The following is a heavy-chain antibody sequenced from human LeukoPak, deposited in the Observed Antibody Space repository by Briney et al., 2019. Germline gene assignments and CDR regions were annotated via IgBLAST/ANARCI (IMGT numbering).Heavy chain of an antibody. J-gene: IGHJ4*02. CDR2: ISSSSSYI. V-gene: IGHV3-21*01. CDR1: GFTFSSYS. CDR3: AKADTSWLSLDY. D-gene: IGHD2-2*01. Sequence: GGSLRLSCAASGFTFSSYSMNWVRQAPGKGLEWVSSISSSSSYIYYADSVKGRFTISRDNAKNSLYLQMNSLRAEGTAVYYCAKADTSWLSLDYWGQGALVTVSS.